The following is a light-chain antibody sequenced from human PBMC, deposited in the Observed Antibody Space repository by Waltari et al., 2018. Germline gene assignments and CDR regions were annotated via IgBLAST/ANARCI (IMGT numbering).Light chain of an antibody. CDR2: DAS. CDR1: QSVSSY. Sequence: PGERATLSCRASQSVSSYLAWYQQKPGQAPRLLIYDASNRATGIPARFSGSGSGTDFTLTISSLEPEDFAVYYCQQRSSWPPFTFGQGTKLEIK. J-gene: IGKJ2*01. CDR3: QQRSSWPPFT. V-gene: IGKV3-11*01.